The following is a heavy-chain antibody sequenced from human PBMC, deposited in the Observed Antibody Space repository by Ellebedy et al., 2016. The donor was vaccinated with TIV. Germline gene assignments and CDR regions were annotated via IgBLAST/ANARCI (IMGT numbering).Heavy chain of an antibody. V-gene: IGHV3-23*01. D-gene: IGHD6-19*01. CDR3: AKDSGHSGWYFDY. CDR2: ISDSGGST. J-gene: IGHJ4*02. CDR1: GFTFRSYA. Sequence: GESLKISCAASGFTFRSYAMGWVRQAPGKGLDWISVISDSGGSTYYAAPLKGRFTTSRDNSNDMVYLQINSLRPDDTAVNYCAKDSGHSGWYFDYWGQGTLVTVSS.